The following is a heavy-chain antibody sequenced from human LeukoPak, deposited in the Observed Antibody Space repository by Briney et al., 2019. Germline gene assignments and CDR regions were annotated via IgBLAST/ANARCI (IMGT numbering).Heavy chain of an antibody. D-gene: IGHD1-26*01. Sequence: PGGSLRLSCAASGFIFDDYAMRWVREAPGKGLEWVSGISWNSNTIGYADSVKGRFTISRDNAKNSLYLQMNSLRPEDTALYYCAKDAGGYYYYYMGVWGKGTTVTISS. CDR2: ISWNSNTI. V-gene: IGHV3-9*01. CDR3: AKDAGGYYYYYMGV. CDR1: GFIFDDYA. J-gene: IGHJ6*03.